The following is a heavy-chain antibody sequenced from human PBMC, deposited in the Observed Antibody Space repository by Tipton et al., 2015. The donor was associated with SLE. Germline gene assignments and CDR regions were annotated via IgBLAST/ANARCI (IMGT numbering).Heavy chain of an antibody. CDR3: ARHAGTYYDFWSGYRTPFYFDY. V-gene: IGHV4-59*08. CDR1: GGSISSYY. J-gene: IGHJ4*02. D-gene: IGHD3-3*01. CDR2: IYYSGST. Sequence: LSLTCTVSGGSISSYYWSWIRQPPGKGLEWIGYIYYSGSTNYNPSLKSRVTISVDTSKNQFSLKLSSVTAADTAVYYCARHAGTYYDFWSGYRTPFYFDYWGQGTLVTVSS.